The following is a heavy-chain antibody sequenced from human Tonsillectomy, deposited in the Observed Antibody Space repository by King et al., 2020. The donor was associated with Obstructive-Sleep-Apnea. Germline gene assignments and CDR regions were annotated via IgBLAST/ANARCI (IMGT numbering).Heavy chain of an antibody. J-gene: IGHJ2*01. CDR1: GYSFTTYW. D-gene: IGHD2-8*01. V-gene: IGHV5-51*01. CDR3: ARRKWAWFFDI. CDR2: IYPGDSDT. Sequence: QLVQSGAEVKKPGESLKIPCKVSGYSFTTYWIGWVRQMPGKGLEWMGIIYPGDSDTRYSPSFQGQVTISADKSISTAYLQWSSLKASDNAIYYCARRKWAWFFDIWGRGTLVTVSS.